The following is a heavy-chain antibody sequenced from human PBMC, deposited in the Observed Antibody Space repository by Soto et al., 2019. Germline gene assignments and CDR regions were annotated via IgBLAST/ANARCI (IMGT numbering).Heavy chain of an antibody. CDR1: GFTFTSSA. V-gene: IGHV1-58*01. CDR3: AAEERDYYDSSGYPPAA. J-gene: IGHJ5*02. D-gene: IGHD3-22*01. Sequence: SVKVSCKASGFTFTSSAVQWVRQARGQRLEWIGWIVVGSGNTNYAQKFQERVTITRDMSTSTAYMELSSLRSEDTAVYYCAAEERDYYDSSGYPPAAWGQGTLVTAPQ. CDR2: IVVGSGNT.